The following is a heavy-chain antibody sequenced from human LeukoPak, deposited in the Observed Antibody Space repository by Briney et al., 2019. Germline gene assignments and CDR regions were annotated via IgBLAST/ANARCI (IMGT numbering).Heavy chain of an antibody. D-gene: IGHD1-14*01. CDR1: GFTLTNNW. CDR2: VNTYGTNT. Sequence: GGSLRLSCTASGFTLTNNWMHWVRQVPGKGLEWVPRVNTYGTNTNYADSVRGRFTISRDNAKNTLYLQMDSLRAEDSAIYYCAREFSPEDAFDLWGQGTRVTVSS. CDR3: AREFSPEDAFDL. V-gene: IGHV3-74*01. J-gene: IGHJ3*01.